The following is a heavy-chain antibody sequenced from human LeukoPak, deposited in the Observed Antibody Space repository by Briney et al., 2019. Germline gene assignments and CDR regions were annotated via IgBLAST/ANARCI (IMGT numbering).Heavy chain of an antibody. CDR3: ARPHDAILPGVGVQYYYGTDV. Sequence: SETLSLTCSVSGGSIRTSSYYWAWIRQPPGKGLEWIGAIYQSGSSLYNPSLKGRVAISVDTSKNQFSLTLTSVTAADTAVYYCARPHDAILPGVGVQYYYGTDVWGQGTTVTVSS. J-gene: IGHJ6*02. V-gene: IGHV4-39*01. CDR2: IYQSGSS. CDR1: GGSIRTSSYY. D-gene: IGHD3-9*01.